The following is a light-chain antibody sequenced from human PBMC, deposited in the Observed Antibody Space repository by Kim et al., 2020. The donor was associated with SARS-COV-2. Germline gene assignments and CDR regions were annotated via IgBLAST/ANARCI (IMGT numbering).Light chain of an antibody. Sequence: SSELTQDPPVSVALGQTVKITCQGDSLRTYVANWYQQKPGQAPILVIFSRDKRPSGIPDRFSGSASGDTASLTITGAQAEDEADYYCGSRDISGYLVVFGGGTQLTVL. V-gene: IGLV3-19*01. CDR1: SLRTYV. J-gene: IGLJ2*01. CDR3: GSRDISGYLVV. CDR2: SRD.